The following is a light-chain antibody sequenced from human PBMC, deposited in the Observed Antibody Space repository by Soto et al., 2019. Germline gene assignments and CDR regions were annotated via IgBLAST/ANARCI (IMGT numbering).Light chain of an antibody. CDR1: QSVSNN. CDR2: GAS. CDR3: QQYNDWWT. Sequence: ATLSVSPGESATLSCRASQSVSNNLTWYQQKPGQPPRLLIYGASTRATGVPGRFSGSGSGTEFTLTISSLQSEDFAVYYCQQYNDWWTFGQGTKVEIK. J-gene: IGKJ1*01. V-gene: IGKV3-15*01.